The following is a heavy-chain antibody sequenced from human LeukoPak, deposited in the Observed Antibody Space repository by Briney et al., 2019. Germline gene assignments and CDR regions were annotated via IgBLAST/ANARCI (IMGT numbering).Heavy chain of an antibody. D-gene: IGHD3-9*01. Sequence: PGRSLRLSCAASGFTFSSYWMSWVRQAPGKGLEWVANIKQDGSEKYYVDSVKGRFTISRDNAKNSLYLQMNSLRAEDTAVYYCAREFVLAGYSAYYFDYWGQGTLVTVSS. CDR2: IKQDGSEK. J-gene: IGHJ4*02. CDR3: AREFVLAGYSAYYFDY. V-gene: IGHV3-7*01. CDR1: GFTFSSYW.